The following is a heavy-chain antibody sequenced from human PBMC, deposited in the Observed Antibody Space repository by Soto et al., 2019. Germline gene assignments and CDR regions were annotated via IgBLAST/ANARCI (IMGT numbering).Heavy chain of an antibody. CDR2: IYYIGTT. J-gene: IGHJ5*02. D-gene: IGHD1-1*01. Sequence: QVQLQESGPGLVKASQTLSLTCTVSGGSIRNGNYYWSWIRQLPGKGLEWIGNIYYIGTTSYNPSHKQRVIISIDTSKNQFSLELTSVLAADTAVYYCAKNETTRPWFDPWGQGTLVTVSS. V-gene: IGHV4-31*03. CDR1: GGSIRNGNYY. CDR3: AKNETTRPWFDP.